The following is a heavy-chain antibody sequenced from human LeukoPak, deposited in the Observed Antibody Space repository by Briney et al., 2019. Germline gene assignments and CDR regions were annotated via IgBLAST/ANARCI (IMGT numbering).Heavy chain of an antibody. CDR3: TTYGDYGPGSDY. Sequence: GGSLRLSCAASGFTFSGSAIHWVRQASGKGLEWVGRIKSKSNSYATAYAASVKGRFTISRDDSKNTAYLQMNSLKTEDTAVYYCTTYGDYGPGSDYWGQGTLVTVSS. D-gene: IGHD4-17*01. CDR2: IKSKSNSYAT. V-gene: IGHV3-73*01. CDR1: GFTFSGSA. J-gene: IGHJ4*02.